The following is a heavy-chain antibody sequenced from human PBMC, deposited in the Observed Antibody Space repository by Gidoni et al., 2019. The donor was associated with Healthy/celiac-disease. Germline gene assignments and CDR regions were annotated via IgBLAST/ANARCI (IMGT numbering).Heavy chain of an antibody. Sequence: QVQLVESGGGVVQPGRSLGLSWAASGFTFSSYAMHWVRQAPGKGLEWVAVISYDGSNKYYADSVKGRFTISRDNSKNTLYLQMNSLRAEDTAVYYCARASSSGWYGGYFDYWGQGTLVTVSS. J-gene: IGHJ4*02. CDR3: ARASSSGWYGGYFDY. CDR1: GFTFSSYA. V-gene: IGHV3-30*01. D-gene: IGHD6-19*01. CDR2: ISYDGSNK.